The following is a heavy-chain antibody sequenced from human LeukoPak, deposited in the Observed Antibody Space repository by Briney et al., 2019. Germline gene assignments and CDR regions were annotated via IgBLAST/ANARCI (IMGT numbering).Heavy chain of an antibody. V-gene: IGHV4-59*12. J-gene: IGHJ4*02. CDR3: ARDPYSELLWFGESISPY. Sequence: SETLSLTCTVSGVSISSYYWSWLRQPPGKGLEWIGYIFYSGSTNYNPSLESRVTMSVDTSKNQFSLKLRSVTAADTAVYYCARDPYSELLWFGESISPYWGQGTLVTVSS. CDR1: GVSISSYY. D-gene: IGHD3-10*01. CDR2: IFYSGST.